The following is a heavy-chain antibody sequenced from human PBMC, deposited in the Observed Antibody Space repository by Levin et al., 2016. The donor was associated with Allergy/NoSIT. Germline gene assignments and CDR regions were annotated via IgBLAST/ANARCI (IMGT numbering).Heavy chain of an antibody. CDR2: ISASGGTT. CDR3: AKGGDHLWVAYFDY. Sequence: GESLKISCAASGFTFSTYAMSWVRQAPGKGLEWVSGISASGGTTNYADSVKGRFTISRDNSKNTLYLQMNSLRAEDTAVYYCAKGGDHLWVAYFDYWGQGTLVTVSS. CDR1: GFTFSTYA. D-gene: IGHD3-3*02. V-gene: IGHV3-23*01. J-gene: IGHJ4*02.